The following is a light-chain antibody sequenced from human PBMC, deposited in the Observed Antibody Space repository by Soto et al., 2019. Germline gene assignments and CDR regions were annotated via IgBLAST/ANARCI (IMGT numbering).Light chain of an antibody. Sequence: QSALTQPASVSGSPGQSITISCTGTSSDVGSYDFVSWYQQHPGKAPKLLIYEGSKRPSGVSGRFSGSKSGNTASLTISGLQAEDEADYYCSSYTAGGTIFGTGTKVTVL. CDR2: EGS. V-gene: IGLV2-14*02. J-gene: IGLJ1*01. CDR3: SSYTAGGTI. CDR1: SSDVGSYDF.